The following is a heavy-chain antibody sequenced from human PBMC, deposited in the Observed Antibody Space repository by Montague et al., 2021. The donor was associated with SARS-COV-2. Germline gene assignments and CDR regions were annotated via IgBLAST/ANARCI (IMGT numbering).Heavy chain of an antibody. CDR2: ISSDGVHI. Sequence: SLRLSCAASGFTFRNYAMYWVRQAPGKRLEYVSAISSDGVHIYYANSVKGRFTISRDNSKNTLSLQMGSLRAEDMAMYYCVRDEGSYWGQRTLVTVSS. CDR1: GFTFRNYA. CDR3: VRDEGSY. V-gene: IGHV3-64*01. J-gene: IGHJ4*02.